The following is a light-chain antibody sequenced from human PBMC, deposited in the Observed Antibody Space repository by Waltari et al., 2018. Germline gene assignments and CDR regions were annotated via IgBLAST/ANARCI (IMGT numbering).Light chain of an antibody. Sequence: DIQMTQSPSSLSASVGDRVTITCRASQGISNSLAWYQQKPGNVPKLLIYGASTLQSGFPPRFSGDGSGTDFTLTISSLQPEDVATYHCHKYNSAPRTCGQGTRLDIK. CDR2: GAS. CDR3: HKYNSAPRT. CDR1: QGISNS. J-gene: IGKJ5*01. V-gene: IGKV1-27*01.